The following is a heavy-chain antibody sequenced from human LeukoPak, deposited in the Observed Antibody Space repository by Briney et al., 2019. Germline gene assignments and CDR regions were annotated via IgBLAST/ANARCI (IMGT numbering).Heavy chain of an antibody. V-gene: IGHV4-59*11. Sequence: SETLSLTCTVSSGSITPHYWSWIRQPPGKGLEWIGSIYYSGSTNYNPSLKSRVTISLDTSEKQFSLKLSSVTAADTAVYYCARGTVYSWSGPGPWFDPWGQGTLVTVSS. J-gene: IGHJ5*02. CDR3: ARGTVYSWSGPGPWFDP. CDR2: IYYSGST. D-gene: IGHD3-3*01. CDR1: SGSITPHY.